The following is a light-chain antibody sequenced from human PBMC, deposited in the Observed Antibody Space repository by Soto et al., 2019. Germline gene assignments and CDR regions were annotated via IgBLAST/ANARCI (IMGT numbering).Light chain of an antibody. Sequence: EIVLTQSPGTLSLSPGERATLSCGASQSVNNHNLAWYQQKSGQTPRLLFYGASSRATGIPDRFGGSGSGTDFTLTISRLEPEDFGVYYCQQYGSSPITFGQGTRLEIK. CDR1: QSVNNHN. J-gene: IGKJ5*01. V-gene: IGKV3-20*01. CDR2: GAS. CDR3: QQYGSSPIT.